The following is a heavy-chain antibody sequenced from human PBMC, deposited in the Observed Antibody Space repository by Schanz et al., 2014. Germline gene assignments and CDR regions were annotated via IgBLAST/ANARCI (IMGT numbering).Heavy chain of an antibody. V-gene: IGHV3-23*01. J-gene: IGHJ6*03. Sequence: EVQLLESGGGLVQPGGSLRLSCAGSGFTFSSYAMSWVRQTPGKGLEWVSVISGSGVTIYYADSVKGRFTISRDNAKNSLYLQMNSLRAEDTAVYYCARPSDSSWYMDVWGKGTTVTGSS. CDR3: ARPSDSSWYMDV. CDR1: GFTFSSYA. D-gene: IGHD2-21*02. CDR2: ISGSGVTI.